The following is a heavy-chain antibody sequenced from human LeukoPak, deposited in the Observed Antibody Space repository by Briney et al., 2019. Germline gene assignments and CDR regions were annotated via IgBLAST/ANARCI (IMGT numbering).Heavy chain of an antibody. D-gene: IGHD3-10*01. Sequence: PGRSLRLSCAASGFAFSSYAMRWVRQAPGKGLEWVAVISYDGSNKYYADSVKGRFTISRDNSKNTLYLQMNSLRAEDTAVYYCARGGEWFGELLADFDYWGQGTLVTVSS. V-gene: IGHV3-30-3*01. J-gene: IGHJ4*02. CDR2: ISYDGSNK. CDR3: ARGGEWFGELLADFDY. CDR1: GFAFSSYA.